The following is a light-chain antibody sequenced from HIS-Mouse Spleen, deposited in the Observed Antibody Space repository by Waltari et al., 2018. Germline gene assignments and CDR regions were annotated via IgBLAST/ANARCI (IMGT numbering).Light chain of an antibody. CDR1: QRVSSSY. CDR3: QQYGSSPPT. CDR2: GAS. Sequence: EIVLTQSPGTLSLSPGERATLSCRASQRVSSSYLAWYQQKPGQAPRLRIYGASSRATGLPDRFSGSVSRTDFTLTISRLGPEDFAVYYCQQYGSSPPTFGQGTKVEIK. V-gene: IGKV3-20*01. J-gene: IGKJ1*01.